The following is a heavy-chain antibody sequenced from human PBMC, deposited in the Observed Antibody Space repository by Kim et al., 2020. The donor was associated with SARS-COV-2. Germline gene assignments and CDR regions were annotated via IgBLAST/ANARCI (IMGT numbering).Heavy chain of an antibody. D-gene: IGHD2-2*01. CDR1: GGSFSGYY. V-gene: IGHV4-34*01. CDR2: INHSGST. CDR3: ARGPLTYCSSTSCYSGFD. Sequence: SETLSLTCAVYGGSFSGYYWSWIRQPPGKGLEWIGEINHSGSTNYNPSLKSRVTISVDTSKNQFSLKLSSVTAADTAVYYCARGPLTYCSSTSCYSGFD. J-gene: IGHJ4*01.